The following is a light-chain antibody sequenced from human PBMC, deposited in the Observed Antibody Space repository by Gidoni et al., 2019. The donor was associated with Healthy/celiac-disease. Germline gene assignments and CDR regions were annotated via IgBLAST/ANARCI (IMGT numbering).Light chain of an antibody. CDR3: QQSYSTPRT. V-gene: IGKV1-39*01. CDR1: QSISSY. J-gene: IGKJ2*01. Sequence: DIQMTQSPSSLSASVGDRVTITCRASQSISSYLNWYQQKPGKAPKLLIYAASSLQSGVPSRFSGSGSGTDFTLTISNLQPEDFATYYCQQSYSTPRTFGQXTKLEIK. CDR2: AAS.